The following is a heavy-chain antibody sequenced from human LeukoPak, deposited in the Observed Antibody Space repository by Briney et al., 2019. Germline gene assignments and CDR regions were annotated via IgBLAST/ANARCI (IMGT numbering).Heavy chain of an antibody. CDR2: ISSSGSTI. CDR1: GFTLSGYE. J-gene: IGHJ6*02. CDR3: ASRDYYYYGMDV. Sequence: GGSLRLSCAASGFTLSGYEVNWVRQAPGKGLEWVSYISSSGSTIYYADSVKGRFTISRDNAKNSLYLQMNSLRAEDTAVYYCASRDYYYYGMDVWGQGTTVTVSS. V-gene: IGHV3-48*03.